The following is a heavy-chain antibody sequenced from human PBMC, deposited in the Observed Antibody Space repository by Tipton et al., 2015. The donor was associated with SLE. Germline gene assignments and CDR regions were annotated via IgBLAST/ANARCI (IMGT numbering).Heavy chain of an antibody. CDR3: VSSYPGAEHH. Sequence: GSLRLSCVASGFIFSNYWMTWVRQAPGKGLEWVANIKEDGSEKYYVDSVKGRFTISRDNAQKSLYLQLNSLRAEDTGVYYCVSSYPGAEHHWGQGDLVTVSS. CDR1: GFIFSNYW. J-gene: IGHJ4*02. D-gene: IGHD1-14*01. V-gene: IGHV3-7*01. CDR2: IKEDGSEK.